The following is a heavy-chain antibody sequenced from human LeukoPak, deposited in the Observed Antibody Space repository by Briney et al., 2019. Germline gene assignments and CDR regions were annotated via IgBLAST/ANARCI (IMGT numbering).Heavy chain of an antibody. Sequence: GASVKVSCKASGYTSTGYYMHWVRQAPGQGLEWMGRIIPIFGTANYAQKFQGRVTITTDESTSTAYMELSSLRSEDTAVYYCAKPTNSDFWSGYADAFDIWGQGTMVTVSS. J-gene: IGHJ3*02. V-gene: IGHV1-69*05. CDR3: AKPTNSDFWSGYADAFDI. CDR1: GYTSTGYY. D-gene: IGHD3-3*01. CDR2: IIPIFGTA.